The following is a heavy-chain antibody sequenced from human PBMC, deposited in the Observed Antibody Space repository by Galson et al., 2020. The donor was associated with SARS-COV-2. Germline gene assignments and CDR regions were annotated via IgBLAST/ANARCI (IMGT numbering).Heavy chain of an antibody. J-gene: IGHJ6*02. CDR3: ARTATYYDFWSGYNPDYYYYYGIDV. D-gene: IGHD3-3*01. V-gene: IGHV1-18*04. Sequence: ASVKVSCKASGYTFTSYGISWVRQAPGQGLEWMGWISAYNGNTNYAQKPQGRVTMTTDTSTSTAYMELRSLRSDDTAVYYCARTATYYDFWSGYNPDYYYYYGIDVWGQGTTVTVSS. CDR2: ISAYNGNT. CDR1: GYTFTSYG.